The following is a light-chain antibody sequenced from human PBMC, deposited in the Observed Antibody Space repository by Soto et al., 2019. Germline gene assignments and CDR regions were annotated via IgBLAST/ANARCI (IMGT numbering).Light chain of an antibody. CDR2: KAI. V-gene: IGKV1-5*03. CDR1: QSIDNW. CDR3: QQYKSSYT. Sequence: DIQMTQSPSTLSASVGDRVTITCRASQSIDNWLAWYQQKPGKAPKLLIYKAISLVSGVPSRFSGGGSGTEFTLTINSLQPDDFATYHCQQYKSSYTFGQGTKLEIK. J-gene: IGKJ2*01.